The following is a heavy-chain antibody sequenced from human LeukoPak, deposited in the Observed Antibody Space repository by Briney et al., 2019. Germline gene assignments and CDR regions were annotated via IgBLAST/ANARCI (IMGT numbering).Heavy chain of an antibody. Sequence: GASLEISCKGSGSSFTSYWIGGVRPMPGKGVGWMGIIYPGDSDTRYSPSFQGQVTISAAQSTRTAYLQWSSLKASDTAMYYCARHGYSGYLRALDYWGQGTLVTVSS. D-gene: IGHD5-12*01. CDR1: GSSFTSYW. CDR3: ARHGYSGYLRALDY. J-gene: IGHJ4*02. CDR2: IYPGDSDT. V-gene: IGHV5-51*01.